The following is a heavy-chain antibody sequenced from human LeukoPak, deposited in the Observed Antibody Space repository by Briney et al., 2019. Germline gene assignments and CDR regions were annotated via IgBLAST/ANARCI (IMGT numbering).Heavy chain of an antibody. CDR3: ARDGLLRFLEWSRGGFDP. CDR1: GGSISSYY. CDR2: IYTSGST. D-gene: IGHD3-3*01. J-gene: IGHJ5*02. Sequence: SETLSLTCTVSGGSISSYYWSWIRQPAGKGLEWIGRIYTSGSTNYNPSLKSRVTMSVDTSKNQFPLKLSSVTAADTAVYYCARDGLLRFLEWSRGGFDPWGQGTLVTVSS. V-gene: IGHV4-4*07.